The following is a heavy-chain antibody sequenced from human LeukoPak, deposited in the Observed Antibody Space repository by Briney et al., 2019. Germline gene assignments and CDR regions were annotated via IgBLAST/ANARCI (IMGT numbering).Heavy chain of an antibody. CDR3: ARDLFGYSSGHHY. D-gene: IGHD6-19*01. J-gene: IGHJ4*02. V-gene: IGHV3-66*01. CDR1: GFTVSSNY. Sequence: PGGSLRLSCAASGFTVSSNYMSWVRQAPGKGLEWVSVIYSGGSTYYADSVKGRFTISRDNSKNTLYLQMNSLRAEDTAVYYCARDLFGYSSGHHYWGQGTLVTVSS. CDR2: IYSGGST.